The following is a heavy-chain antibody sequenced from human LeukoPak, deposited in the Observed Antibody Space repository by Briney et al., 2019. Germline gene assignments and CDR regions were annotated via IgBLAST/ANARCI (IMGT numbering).Heavy chain of an antibody. D-gene: IGHD3-22*01. CDR2: ISSSGSTI. J-gene: IGHJ4*02. CDR1: GFTFSSYE. CDR3: ARNYDSSGN. V-gene: IGHV3-48*03. Sequence: GGSLRLSCAASGFTFSSYEMNWVRQAPGKGLEWVSYISSSGSTIYYADSVKGRFTISRDNAKNSLYLQMNSLRSEDTAVYYCARNYDSSGNWGQGTLVTVSS.